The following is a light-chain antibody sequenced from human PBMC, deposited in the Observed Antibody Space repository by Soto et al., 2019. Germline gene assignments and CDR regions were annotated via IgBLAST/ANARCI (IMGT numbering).Light chain of an antibody. CDR1: QVISTS. J-gene: IGKJ5*01. V-gene: IGKV1-33*01. CDR2: AAS. CDR3: QQYDNLPLI. Sequence: DIQLTQSPSFLSPSIGESVTLTCRASQVISTSLAWYQVKPGKAPKVLIYAASTLESGVPSRFSGSGSGTDFTFTISSLQPEDFATYYCQQYDNLPLIFGQGTRLEIK.